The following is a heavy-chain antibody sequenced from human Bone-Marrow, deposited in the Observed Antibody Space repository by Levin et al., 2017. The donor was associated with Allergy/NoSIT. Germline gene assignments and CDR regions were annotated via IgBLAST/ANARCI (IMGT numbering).Heavy chain of an antibody. J-gene: IGHJ3*01. V-gene: IGHV3-30*18. CDR3: AKEEVAFHL. Sequence: GGSLRLSCSGSGFPFSNYAIHWVRQAPGKGPEWVAHIAYDGYNKRYSDSVKGRFIISRDNSKNTVNLQMNSLTTEDTALYYCAKEEVAFHLWGQGTMVVVSS. CDR1: GFPFSNYA. CDR2: IAYDGYNK.